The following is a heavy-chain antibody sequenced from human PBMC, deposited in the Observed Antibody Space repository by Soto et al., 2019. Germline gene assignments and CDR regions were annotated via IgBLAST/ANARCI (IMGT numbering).Heavy chain of an antibody. J-gene: IGHJ4*02. D-gene: IGHD3-10*01. Sequence: GGSLRLSCAASGLTVSDNYIRWVRHAPGKGLEWVSVIYRGGDTYYADSVKGRFTISRDNSKNTLYLQMNSLRAEDTAVYYCTKGLDYYGSGSYYPYFDYWGQGTLVTVSS. CDR1: GLTVSDNY. CDR2: IYRGGDT. V-gene: IGHV3-66*01. CDR3: TKGLDYYGSGSYYPYFDY.